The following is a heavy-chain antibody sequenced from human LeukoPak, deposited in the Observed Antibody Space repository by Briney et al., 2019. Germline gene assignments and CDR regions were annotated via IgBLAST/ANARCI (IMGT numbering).Heavy chain of an antibody. CDR3: AVIAVASDFDY. V-gene: IGHV3-48*03. CDR2: ISSSGSTI. CDR1: GFTFSSYE. Sequence: PGGSLRLSCAAPGFTFSSYEMNWVRQAPGKGLEWVSYISSSGSTIYYADSVKGRFTISRDNAKNSLYLQMNSLRAEDTAVYYCAVIAVASDFDYWGQGALVTVSS. J-gene: IGHJ4*02. D-gene: IGHD6-19*01.